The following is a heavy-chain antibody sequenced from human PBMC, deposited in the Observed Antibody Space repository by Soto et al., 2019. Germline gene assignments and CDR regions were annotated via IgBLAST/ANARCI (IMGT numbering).Heavy chain of an antibody. CDR2: INPNSGGT. CDR1: GYTFTGYY. V-gene: IGHV1-2*04. CDR3: ARDLSSSSEGYYYYGMDV. Sequence: GASVKVSCKASGYTFTGYYMHWVRQAPGQGLEWMGWINPNSGGTNYAQKFQGWVTMTRDTSISTAYMELSRLRSDDTAVYYCARDLSSSSEGYYYYGMDVWGQGTTVNVSS. J-gene: IGHJ6*02. D-gene: IGHD6-6*01.